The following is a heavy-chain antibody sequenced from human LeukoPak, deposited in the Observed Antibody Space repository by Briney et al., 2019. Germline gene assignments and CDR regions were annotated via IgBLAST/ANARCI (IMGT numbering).Heavy chain of an antibody. D-gene: IGHD2-2*01. J-gene: IGHJ4*02. Sequence: GGSLRLSCAASGFTFSSYAMSWVRQAPGKGLEWVSAISGSGSSTYYADSVKGRFTISRDNSKNTLYLQMNSLRAEDTAVYYCAKGVVPAAISSIVYFDYWGQGTLVTVSS. CDR1: GFTFSSYA. CDR2: ISGSGSST. CDR3: AKGVVPAAISSIVYFDY. V-gene: IGHV3-23*01.